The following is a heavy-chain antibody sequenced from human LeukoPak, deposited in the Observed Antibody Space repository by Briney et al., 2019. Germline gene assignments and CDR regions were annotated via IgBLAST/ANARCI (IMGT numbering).Heavy chain of an antibody. D-gene: IGHD2-2*02. CDR2: IRSKAYGGTT. CDR3: TRVPLVVPAAISYFDY. V-gene: IGHV3-49*04. J-gene: IGHJ4*02. Sequence: GGSLRLSCTASGFTFGDYAMSWVRQAPGKGLEWVGFIRSKAYGGTTEYAASVKGRFTISRDDSKSIAYPQMNSLKTEDTAVYYCTRVPLVVPAAISYFDYWGQGTLVTVSS. CDR1: GFTFGDYA.